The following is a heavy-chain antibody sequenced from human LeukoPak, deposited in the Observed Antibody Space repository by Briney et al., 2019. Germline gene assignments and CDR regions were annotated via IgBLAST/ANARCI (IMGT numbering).Heavy chain of an antibody. Sequence: SGPTLLNPTPTLTLTCTFSGLSLRTRGVGVGWIRQPPGKALEWLSLIYWDDDKRCSPSLKSRLTITKDTSKNQVVLTMTNMDPVDTATYYCAHRPATLGIAVAGTDWYFDLWGRGTLVTVSS. CDR2: IYWDDDK. CDR3: AHRPATLGIAVAGTDWYFDL. V-gene: IGHV2-5*02. D-gene: IGHD6-19*01. J-gene: IGHJ2*01. CDR1: GLSLRTRGVG.